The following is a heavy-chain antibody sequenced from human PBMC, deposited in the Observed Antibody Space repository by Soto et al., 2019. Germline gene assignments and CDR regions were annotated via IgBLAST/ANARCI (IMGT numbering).Heavy chain of an antibody. CDR1: GGSVHSGGTGSY. CDR2: SYYTGNT. D-gene: IGHD1-1*01. J-gene: IGHJ4*02. Sequence: QVQLQESGPGLVKPSQTLSLTCTVSGGSVHSGGTGSYWPWICQLPGKGREWIGYSYYTGNTYYTPSLKRRPTISISPSENPFSLKLSSVTAADTAVYFCASGHDAYKVRYWGQGTLVTVSS. V-gene: IGHV4-31*03. CDR3: ASGHDAYKVRY.